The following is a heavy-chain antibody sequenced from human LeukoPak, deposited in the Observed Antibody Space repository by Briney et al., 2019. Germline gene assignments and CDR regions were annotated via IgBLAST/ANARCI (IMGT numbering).Heavy chain of an antibody. CDR1: GGSISSSSYY. J-gene: IGHJ5*01. CDR3: ARARKVVYFGAPWFDS. V-gene: IGHV4-39*01. Sequence: SETLSLTCTVSGGSISSSSYYWGWIRQPPGKGLEWIGSIYYSGSTFYNPSLKSRVTISVDTSKNHFSLRLNSVTAADTAVYYCARARKVVYFGAPWFDSWGQGTLVTVSS. D-gene: IGHD2-15*01. CDR2: IYYSGST.